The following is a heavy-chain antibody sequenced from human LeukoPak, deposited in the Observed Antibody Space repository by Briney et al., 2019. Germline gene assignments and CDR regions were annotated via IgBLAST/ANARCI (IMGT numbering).Heavy chain of an antibody. J-gene: IGHJ4*02. V-gene: IGHV4-39*01. CDR1: GGSISSSSYY. D-gene: IGHD5-12*01. CDR2: IYYSGST. CDR3: ARGTSGYPTGY. Sequence: PSETLSLTCTVSGGSISSSSYYWGWIRQPPGKGLEWIGSIYYSGSTYYNPSLKSRVTISVDTSKNQFSLKLSSVTAADTAVYYCARGTSGYPTGYWGQGTLVTVSS.